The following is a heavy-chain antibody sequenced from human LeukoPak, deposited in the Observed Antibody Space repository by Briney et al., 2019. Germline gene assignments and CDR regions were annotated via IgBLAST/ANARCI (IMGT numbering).Heavy chain of an antibody. CDR3: TKLAVASPDS. D-gene: IGHD6-19*01. Sequence: GGPLRLSCVASGFTFSSYEMYWVRQAPGKGLEWVSYVNSGGSTTHYADSVKGRLTTSRDDAKSSLYLWMTSLRVEDTAVYYCTKLAVASPDSWGQGTQVTVSS. CDR1: GFTFSSYE. V-gene: IGHV3-48*03. CDR2: VNSGGSTT. J-gene: IGHJ4*02.